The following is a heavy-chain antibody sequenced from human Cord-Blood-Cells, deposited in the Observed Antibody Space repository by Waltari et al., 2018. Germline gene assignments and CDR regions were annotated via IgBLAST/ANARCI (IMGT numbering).Heavy chain of an antibody. Sequence: QVQLQESGPGLVKPSETLSLTCAVSGYSLSSGYYWGWIRQPPGKGLEWIGSIYHSGSTYYNPSLKSRVTISVDTSKNQFSLKLSSVTAADTAVYYCARDNLGIDYFDYWGQGTLVTVSS. CDR2: IYHSGST. CDR1: GYSLSSGYY. J-gene: IGHJ4*02. D-gene: IGHD7-27*01. CDR3: ARDNLGIDYFDY. V-gene: IGHV4-38-2*02.